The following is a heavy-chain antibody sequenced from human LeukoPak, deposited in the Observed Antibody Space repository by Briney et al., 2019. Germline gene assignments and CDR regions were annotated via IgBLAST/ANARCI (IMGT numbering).Heavy chain of an antibody. CDR1: GYSITSGYY. V-gene: IGHV4-38-2*01. J-gene: IGHJ4*02. D-gene: IGHD4-11*01. CDR2: IYHSGST. Sequence: SETLSLTCAVSGYSITSGYYWAWIRQPPGKGLEWIGNIYHSGSTYYNASLRSRVTISVDTSKNQFSLKLSSVTAADTAVYYCARRYSNYFFDYWGQGTLVTVSS. CDR3: ARRYSNYFFDY.